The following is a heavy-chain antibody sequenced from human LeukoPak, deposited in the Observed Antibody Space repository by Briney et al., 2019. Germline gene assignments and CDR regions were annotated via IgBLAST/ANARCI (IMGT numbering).Heavy chain of an antibody. V-gene: IGHV4-4*07. Sequence: SETLSLTCTVSGGSISSYYWSWIRQPAGKGLEWIGRIYTSGSTNYNPSLQSRVTMSVDTSKNQFSLKLSSVTAADTAVYYCARDKAGRYYDSSGYYFDYWGQGTLVTVSS. D-gene: IGHD3-22*01. CDR3: ARDKAGRYYDSSGYYFDY. CDR1: GGSISSYY. CDR2: IYTSGST. J-gene: IGHJ4*02.